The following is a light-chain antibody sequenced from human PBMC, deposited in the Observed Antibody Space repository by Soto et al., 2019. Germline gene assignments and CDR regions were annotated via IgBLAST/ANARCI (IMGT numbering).Light chain of an antibody. CDR3: QERSNWPRLT. CDR2: DVS. J-gene: IGKJ4*01. V-gene: IGKV3-11*01. Sequence: EIVLTQSPATLSLSPGERATLPCRASQSVSTSLAWYQQRPGQAPRLLIYDVSNRAAGVQARFSGRGSGTDFTLTISNLEPEDFAIYYCQERSNWPRLTFGGGTTVEIK. CDR1: QSVSTS.